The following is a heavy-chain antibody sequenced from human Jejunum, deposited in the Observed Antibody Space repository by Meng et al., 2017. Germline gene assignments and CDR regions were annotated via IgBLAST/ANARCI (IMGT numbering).Heavy chain of an antibody. V-gene: IGHV3-74*01. D-gene: IGHD2-2*01. J-gene: IGHJ4*02. CDR3: ARGRYASVGFDY. Sequence: ESLKISCAASGFTFNSYWIHWGRQGPGKGLVWVSQIKNDGSSTDYADSVKGRFTISRDNAKNILYLQMNSLRAEDTAVYYCARGRYASVGFDYWGQGTMVTVSS. CDR2: IKNDGSST. CDR1: GFTFNSYW.